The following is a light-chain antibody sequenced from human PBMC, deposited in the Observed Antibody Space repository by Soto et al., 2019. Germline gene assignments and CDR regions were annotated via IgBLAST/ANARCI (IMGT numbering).Light chain of an antibody. CDR3: CSYAGRTTWV. J-gene: IGLJ3*02. CDR2: DAI. Sequence: QSALTQPASVSGSPGQSITISCTGTTGNVGSHNLVSWYQLHPGKAPKLLIYDAIKRPSEISNRFSGSKSGKTASLTISGLQAEDEAEYHCCSYAGRTTWVFGGGTKLTVL. CDR1: TGNVGSHNL. V-gene: IGLV2-23*01.